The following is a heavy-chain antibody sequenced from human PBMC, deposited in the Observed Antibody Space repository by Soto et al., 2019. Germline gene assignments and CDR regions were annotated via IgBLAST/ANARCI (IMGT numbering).Heavy chain of an antibody. CDR1: GGSISRYY. CDR3: ARQHYYDSSGYYTWN. Sequence: PSATLSLTCTVSGGSISRYYWSWIRQPPGKGLEWIGYIYYSGRTNYNPSLKSRVTISADTSKNQFSLRLNSVTAADTAVYYCARQHYYDSSGYYTWNWGQGTLVTVSS. CDR2: IYYSGRT. J-gene: IGHJ4*02. V-gene: IGHV4-59*08. D-gene: IGHD3-22*01.